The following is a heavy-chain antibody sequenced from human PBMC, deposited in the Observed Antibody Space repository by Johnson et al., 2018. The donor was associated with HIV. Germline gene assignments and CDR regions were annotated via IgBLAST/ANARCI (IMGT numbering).Heavy chain of an antibody. D-gene: IGHD6-19*01. CDR2: IRYDGSNK. CDR1: GFTFSSYG. J-gene: IGHJ3*02. CDR3: AKIGQWRERLDAFDI. Sequence: QEQLVESGGGVVQPGGSLRLSCAASGFTFSSYGMHWVRQAPGKGLEWVAFIRYDGSNKYYADSVKGRFTISRDNSKNTLYLQMNSLRAEDTAVYYCAKIGQWRERLDAFDIWGQGTMVTVS. V-gene: IGHV3-30*02.